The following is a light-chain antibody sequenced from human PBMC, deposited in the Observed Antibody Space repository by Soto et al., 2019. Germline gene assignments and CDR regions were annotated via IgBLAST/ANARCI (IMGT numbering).Light chain of an antibody. CDR1: QSVSSY. J-gene: IGKJ2*01. CDR2: DAS. V-gene: IGKV3-11*01. Sequence: EIVLTQSPATLSLSPGDRATLSCSTSQSVSSYLAWYQQKPGQAPRHLIYDASNRDTGIPARFSGSGSGTDFTLTISSLEPEDFAIYYCQQRSNWPLYTFGQGTKLEIK. CDR3: QQRSNWPLYT.